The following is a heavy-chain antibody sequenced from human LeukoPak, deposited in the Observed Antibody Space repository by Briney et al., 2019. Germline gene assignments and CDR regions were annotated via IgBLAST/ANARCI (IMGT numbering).Heavy chain of an antibody. CDR1: GGSISSYY. CDR2: IYTSGST. D-gene: IGHD3-22*01. V-gene: IGHV4-4*07. CDR3: ARDSYYYDSSGYSTLGY. J-gene: IGHJ4*02. Sequence: SETLSLTCTVSGGSISSYYWSWIRQPAGKGLEWIGRIYTSGSTNYNPSLKSRVTMSVDTSKNQFSLKLSSVTAADTAVYYCARDSYYYDSSGYSTLGYWGQGTLVTVSS.